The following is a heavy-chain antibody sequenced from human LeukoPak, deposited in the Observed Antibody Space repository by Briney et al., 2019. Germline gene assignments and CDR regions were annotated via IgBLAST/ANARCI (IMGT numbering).Heavy chain of an antibody. V-gene: IGHV3-23*01. CDR3: AKGVTGVAGRHYFDY. CDR1: GFTFSSYA. J-gene: IGHJ4*02. D-gene: IGHD6-19*01. Sequence: GGSLRLSCAASGFTFSSYAMSWVRQAPGKGLEWVSAISGNGGSTYYADSVKGRFTISRDNSKNTLDLQMNSLRAEDTAVYYCAKGVTGVAGRHYFDYWGQGTLVTVSS. CDR2: ISGNGGST.